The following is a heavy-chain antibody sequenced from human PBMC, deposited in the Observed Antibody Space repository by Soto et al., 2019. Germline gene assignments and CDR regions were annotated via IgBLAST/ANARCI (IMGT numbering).Heavy chain of an antibody. CDR3: AGVFGVVTKEGYYYYMDV. CDR1: GYTFTSYD. Sequence: ASVKVSCKASGYTFTSYDINWVRQATGQGLEWMGWMNPNSGNTGYAQKFQGRVTMTRNTSISTAYMELSSLRSEDTAVYYCAGVFGVVTKEGYYYYMDVWGKGTTVTVSS. J-gene: IGHJ6*03. CDR2: MNPNSGNT. V-gene: IGHV1-8*01. D-gene: IGHD3-3*01.